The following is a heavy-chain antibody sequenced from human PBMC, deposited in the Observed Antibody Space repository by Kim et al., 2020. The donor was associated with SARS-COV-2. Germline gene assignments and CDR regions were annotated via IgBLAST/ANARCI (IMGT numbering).Heavy chain of an antibody. Sequence: GESLKISCKASGYNFINQWIGWVRQMPGKGLEWMGIIYPGDSDTRYSPSFQGQVTISADKSISTAYLQWRSLKASDTAMYYCARPTERYGYGQKITNDFWGQGTLVIVSS. CDR1: GYNFINQW. J-gene: IGHJ4*02. CDR3: ARPTERYGYGQKITNDF. CDR2: IYPGDSDT. D-gene: IGHD5-18*01. V-gene: IGHV5-51*01.